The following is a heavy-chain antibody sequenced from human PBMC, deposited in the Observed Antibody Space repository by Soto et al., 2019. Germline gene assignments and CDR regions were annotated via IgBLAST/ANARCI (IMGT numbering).Heavy chain of an antibody. Sequence: LSLTCTVSGGSISSYYWSWIRQPPGKGLEWIGYIYYSGSTNYNPSLKSRVTISVDTSKNQFSLKLSSVTAADTAVYYCARDRIRDYVFDYWGQGTLVTVSS. CDR1: GGSISSYY. CDR2: IYYSGST. D-gene: IGHD3-16*01. CDR3: ARDRIRDYVFDY. J-gene: IGHJ4*02. V-gene: IGHV4-59*01.